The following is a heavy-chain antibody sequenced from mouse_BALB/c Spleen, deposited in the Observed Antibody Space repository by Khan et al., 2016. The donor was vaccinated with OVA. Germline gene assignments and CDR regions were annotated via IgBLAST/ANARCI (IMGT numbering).Heavy chain of an antibody. CDR3: ARGGAAYYRNDGGAMDY. CDR2: INTHSGVP. J-gene: IGHJ4*01. CDR1: GYTFTTAG. D-gene: IGHD2-14*01. V-gene: IGHV9-4*02. Sequence: QMQLEESGPELKKPGETVRISCKASGYTFTTAGIQWVQKMPGKGLKWIGWINTHSGVPKYEEDFKGRFAFSLEISVSTAYLQITNLKNEDTATNFCARGGAAYYRNDGGAMDYWGQGTSVTVSS.